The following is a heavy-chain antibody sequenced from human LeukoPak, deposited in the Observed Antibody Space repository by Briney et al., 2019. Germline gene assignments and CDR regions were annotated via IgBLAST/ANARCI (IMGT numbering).Heavy chain of an antibody. CDR1: GGSVSSGISY. Sequence: PSETLSLTCSVSGGSVSSGISYWGWIRQHPGEGLEWIAYISESGATDYNPSLRGRVTISLDTSKNQFSLRLTSVTAADTAVYYCARDFGYSSGWANWFDPWGQGTLVTVSS. CDR2: ISESGAT. V-gene: IGHV4-61*01. CDR3: ARDFGYSSGWANWFDP. D-gene: IGHD6-19*01. J-gene: IGHJ5*02.